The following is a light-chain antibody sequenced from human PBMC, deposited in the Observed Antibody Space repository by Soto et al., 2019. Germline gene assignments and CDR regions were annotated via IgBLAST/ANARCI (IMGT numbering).Light chain of an antibody. J-gene: IGKJ1*01. CDR2: DAS. CDR1: QSIGYY. CDR3: QQRGNWPPTWT. V-gene: IGKV3-11*01. Sequence: EIVLTQSPATLSLSPGERATLTCRASQSIGYYLAWYQEKPGQAPKLLIYDASIRGTGIPARFSGSWSGTDFTLTITGLEPQASAVYYCQQRGNWPPTWTFGQGTKVDI.